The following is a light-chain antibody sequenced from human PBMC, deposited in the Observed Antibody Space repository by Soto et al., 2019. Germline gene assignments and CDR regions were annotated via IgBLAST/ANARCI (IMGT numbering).Light chain of an antibody. CDR1: QNIINY. CDR3: QQYVSSPWA. Sequence: DIQMTQSPSSLSASVGDRVTITCRASQNIINYLGWYQQKPGKAPKRLIYGASILQSGVPSRFSGSGSGTDFTLTISRLEPEDFAVYYCQQYVSSPWAFGQGTRWIS. V-gene: IGKV1-17*01. J-gene: IGKJ1*01. CDR2: GAS.